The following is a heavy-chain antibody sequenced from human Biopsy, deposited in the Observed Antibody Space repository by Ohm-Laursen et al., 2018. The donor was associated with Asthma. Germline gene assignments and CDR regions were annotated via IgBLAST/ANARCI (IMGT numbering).Heavy chain of an antibody. V-gene: IGHV1-24*01. CDR2: HDHEEGGT. CDR1: GYSLTDLS. CDR3: ASDFPKDYVRYNFQF. J-gene: IGHJ4*02. D-gene: IGHD4-17*01. Sequence: ASSVKVSCKISGYSLTDLSMHWVRQAPGQRLEWMGGHDHEEGGTVNAWRFQGRVTMTEDTSTDTAYMELSSLSSDDTAVYYCASDFPKDYVRYNFQFWGQGTLVTVSS.